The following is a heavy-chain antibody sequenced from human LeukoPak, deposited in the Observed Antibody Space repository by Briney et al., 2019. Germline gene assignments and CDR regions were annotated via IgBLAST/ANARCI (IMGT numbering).Heavy chain of an antibody. CDR2: MNPNSGNT. D-gene: IGHD3-10*01. J-gene: IGHJ6*03. CDR1: GYTFTSYD. Sequence: ASVKVSCKASGYTFTSYDINWVRPATGQGLEWMGWMNPNSGNTGYAQKFQGRVTITRNTSISTAYMELSSLRSEDTAVYYCARDGVRAVTFNHYYFLDVWGKGTTVTVSS. CDR3: ARDGVRAVTFNHYYFLDV. V-gene: IGHV1-8*03.